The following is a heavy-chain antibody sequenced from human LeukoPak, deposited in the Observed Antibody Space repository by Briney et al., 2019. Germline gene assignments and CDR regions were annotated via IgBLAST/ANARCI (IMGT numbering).Heavy chain of an antibody. J-gene: IGHJ2*01. V-gene: IGHV3-74*01. CDR2: INPDGSTT. Sequence: GGSLRLSCAASGYTFSRYWIHWVRQAPGKGLEWVSRINPDGSTTTYADSVKGRFTISRDNAKSSLYLQMNSLRAEDTAVYYCARAEATAGTDWYFDLWGRGTLVTASS. CDR1: GYTFSRYW. CDR3: ARAEATAGTDWYFDL. D-gene: IGHD6-13*01.